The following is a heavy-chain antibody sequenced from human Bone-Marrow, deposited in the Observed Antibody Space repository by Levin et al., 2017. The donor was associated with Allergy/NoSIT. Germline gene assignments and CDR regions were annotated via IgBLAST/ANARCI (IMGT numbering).Heavy chain of an antibody. V-gene: IGHV1-2*06. CDR3: ARDGAYYCSGGSCYNDAFDI. D-gene: IGHD2-15*01. Sequence: ASVKVSCKASGYTFTDYHMHWVRQAPGQGLEWMGRINPNTGGTNYAQKFQGRVTMTRDTSISTAYMELSRLRSDDTAVYYCARDGAYYCSGGSCYNDAFDIWGQGTVVTVSS. J-gene: IGHJ3*02. CDR1: GYTFTDYH. CDR2: INPNTGGT.